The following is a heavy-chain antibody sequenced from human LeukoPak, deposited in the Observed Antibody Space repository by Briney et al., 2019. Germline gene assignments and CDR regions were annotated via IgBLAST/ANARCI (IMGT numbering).Heavy chain of an antibody. Sequence: ASVKVSCKASGGTFSNYAISWGRQAPGQGLEWRGAIIPIFGTANYAQKFQGRVTITADESTSTAYMELSSLRSEDTAVYYCARILSSSWYEYFHHWGQGTLVTVSS. CDR3: ARILSSSWYEYFHH. V-gene: IGHV1-69*13. J-gene: IGHJ1*01. CDR1: GGTFSNYA. CDR2: IIPIFGTA. D-gene: IGHD6-19*01.